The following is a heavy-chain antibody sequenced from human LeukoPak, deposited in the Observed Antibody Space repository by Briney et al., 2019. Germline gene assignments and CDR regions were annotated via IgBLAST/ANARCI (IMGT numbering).Heavy chain of an antibody. J-gene: IGHJ3*02. CDR3: ARQRNGYNKLKDAFDM. D-gene: IGHD5-24*01. Sequence: TGGSLRLSCAASGFTFSSYSMNWVRQAPGKGLEWVSSISSSSSYIYYADPVKGRFTISRDNAKNSLYLQMNSLRAEDTAVYYCARQRNGYNKLKDAFDMWGQGTMVTVSS. CDR1: GFTFSSYS. CDR2: ISSSSSYI. V-gene: IGHV3-21*01.